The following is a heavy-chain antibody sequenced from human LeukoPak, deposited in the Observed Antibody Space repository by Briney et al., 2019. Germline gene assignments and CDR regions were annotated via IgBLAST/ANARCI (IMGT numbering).Heavy chain of an antibody. CDR3: ARGTREGAFDI. V-gene: IGHV3-33*01. J-gene: IGHJ3*02. Sequence: PGGSLRLPCAASGFTFSSYGMHWVRQAPGKGLEWVAVIWYDGSNKNYADSVKGRFTISRDNSKNTLYLQMNSLRAEDTAVYYCARGTREGAFDIWGQGTMVTVSS. CDR1: GFTFSSYG. D-gene: IGHD2-2*01. CDR2: IWYDGSNK.